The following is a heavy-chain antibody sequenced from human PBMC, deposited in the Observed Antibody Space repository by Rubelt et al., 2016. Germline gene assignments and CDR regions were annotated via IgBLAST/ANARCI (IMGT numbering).Heavy chain of an antibody. Sequence: EVQLVESGGGLVKPGGSLRLSCAASGFTFSSYTMNWVRQAPGKGLEWVSSISSSSSYIYYADSVKGRFTISRDNAKNSLYLQMNSLRAEDTAVYYCARDFVVVVPAAHLAGMDVWGQGTTVTVSS. CDR3: ARDFVVVVPAAHLAGMDV. J-gene: IGHJ6*02. CDR2: ISSSSSYI. V-gene: IGHV3-21*01. CDR1: GFTFSSYT. D-gene: IGHD2-2*01.